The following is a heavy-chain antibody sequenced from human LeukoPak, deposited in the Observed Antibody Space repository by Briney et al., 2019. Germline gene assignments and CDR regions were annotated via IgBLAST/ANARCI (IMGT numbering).Heavy chain of an antibody. V-gene: IGHV3-7*03. Sequence: GGSLRLSCAASGFTFSDFWMTWVRQAPGKGLEWVADVDQGGSEKYSVDSVKGRFTISRDNAKNSLYLQMNSLRAEDTAVYYCARVVGRYDFWRYYMDVWGKGTTVTVSS. CDR3: ARVVGRYDFWRYYMDV. CDR1: GFTFSDFW. J-gene: IGHJ6*03. D-gene: IGHD3-3*01. CDR2: VDQGGSEK.